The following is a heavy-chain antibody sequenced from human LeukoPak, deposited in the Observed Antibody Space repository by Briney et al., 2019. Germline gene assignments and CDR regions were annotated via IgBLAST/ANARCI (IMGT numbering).Heavy chain of an antibody. D-gene: IGHD3-3*01. V-gene: IGHV3-48*02. Sequence: GGSLRLSCAASGFTFSSYSMNWVRQAPGKGLEWVSYISSSSSTIYYADSVKGRFTISRDNAKNSLYLQMNSLRDEDTAVYYCARAVAYYDFWSGYFIWGQGTLVTVSS. CDR3: ARAVAYYDFWSGYFI. CDR1: GFTFSSYS. CDR2: ISSSSSTI. J-gene: IGHJ4*02.